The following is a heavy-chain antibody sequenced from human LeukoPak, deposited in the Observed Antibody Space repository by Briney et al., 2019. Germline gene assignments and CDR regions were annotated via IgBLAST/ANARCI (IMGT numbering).Heavy chain of an antibody. D-gene: IGHD2-15*01. CDR3: ANQGYCSGGSCHEGAFDI. CDR2: ISSSSSTI. Sequence: GGSLRLSCAASGFTFSSYSMNWVRQAPGKGLEWVSYISSSSSTIYYADSVKGRFTISRDNAKNSLYLQMNSLRAEDTAVYYCANQGYCSGGSCHEGAFDIWGQGTMVTVSS. J-gene: IGHJ3*02. V-gene: IGHV3-48*01. CDR1: GFTFSSYS.